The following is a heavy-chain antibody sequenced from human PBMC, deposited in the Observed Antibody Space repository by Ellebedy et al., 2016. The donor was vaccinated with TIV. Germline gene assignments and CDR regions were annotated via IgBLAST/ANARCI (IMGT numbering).Heavy chain of an antibody. D-gene: IGHD6-19*01. CDR2: IKKDGREK. Sequence: GGSLRLXXAASGVTFSASAMHWVRQAPGKGLEWVANIKKDGREKNYVDSVRGRFTISRDNAKNSLYLQMSSLRAEDTAVYYCARDGSIAVDGTSDYWGQGTLVTVSS. V-gene: IGHV3-7*01. CDR3: ARDGSIAVDGTSDY. CDR1: GVTFSASA. J-gene: IGHJ4*02.